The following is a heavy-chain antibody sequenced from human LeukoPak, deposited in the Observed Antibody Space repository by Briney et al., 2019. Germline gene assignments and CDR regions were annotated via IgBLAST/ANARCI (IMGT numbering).Heavy chain of an antibody. Sequence: PGRSLRLSCAASGFTFSSYGMHWVRQAPGKGLEWVAVIWYDGSNKYYADSVKGRFTTSRDNSKNTLYLQMNSLRAEDTAVYYCALSIAARPYYFDYWGQGTLVTVSS. CDR1: GFTFSSYG. CDR2: IWYDGSNK. D-gene: IGHD6-6*01. V-gene: IGHV3-33*01. CDR3: ALSIAARPYYFDY. J-gene: IGHJ4*02.